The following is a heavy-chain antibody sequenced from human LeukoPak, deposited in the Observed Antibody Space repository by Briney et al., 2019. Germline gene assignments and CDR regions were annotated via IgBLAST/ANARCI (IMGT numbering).Heavy chain of an antibody. CDR1: GFTFSSYA. J-gene: IGHJ4*02. CDR2: ISNSGSAI. CDR3: ARVFTSSGVPAGMFDS. D-gene: IGHD2-2*01. V-gene: IGHV3-48*03. Sequence: GGSLRLSCAASGFTFSSYAMSWVRQAPGKGLECLSYISNSGSAISYTDSVEGRFTISRDSANNSVYLQMNSLRAEDTAVYYCARVFTSSGVPAGMFDSWGQGTLVTVSS.